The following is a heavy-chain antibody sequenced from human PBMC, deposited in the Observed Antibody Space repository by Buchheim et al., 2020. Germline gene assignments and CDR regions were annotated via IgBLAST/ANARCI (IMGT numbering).Heavy chain of an antibody. Sequence: EVQLVESGGGLVQTGGSLRLSCAASGFAFSGYSMNWVRQAPGKGLEWVSYITSTSGTKYYADSVKGRFTISRDNAKNSLYLQMNSLRAEDTAMYYCARGNDFWSGSFDVFDYWGQGTL. CDR2: ITSTSGTK. J-gene: IGHJ4*02. D-gene: IGHD3-3*01. CDR1: GFAFSGYS. V-gene: IGHV3-48*01. CDR3: ARGNDFWSGSFDVFDY.